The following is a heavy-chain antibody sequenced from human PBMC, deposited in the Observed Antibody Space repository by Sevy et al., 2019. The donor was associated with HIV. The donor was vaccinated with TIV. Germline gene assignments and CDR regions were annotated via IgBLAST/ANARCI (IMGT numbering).Heavy chain of an antibody. CDR2: IRQDGSEK. CDR3: AKSYFGSGTSYGMDL. D-gene: IGHD3-10*01. J-gene: IGHJ6*02. CDR1: GFTFRNFW. Sequence: GGSLRLSCAVSGFTFRNFWMSWVRQAPGKGLEWMANIRQDGSEKYYVDSVRDRFTISRDNAKNSLFLQLNSLRADDAAICYCAKSYFGSGTSYGMDLWGRGTTVTVSS. V-gene: IGHV3-7*01.